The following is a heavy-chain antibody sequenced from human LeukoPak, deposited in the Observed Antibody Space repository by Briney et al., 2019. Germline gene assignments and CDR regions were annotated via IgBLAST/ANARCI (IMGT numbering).Heavy chain of an antibody. J-gene: IGHJ4*02. D-gene: IGHD3-3*01. Sequence: GGSLRLSCAASGFTFSTYSMIWVRQAPGKGLEWVSSISRSSSSISYADSVRGQFTISRDNANNLLYLQMNSLRAEDTAVYYCARDNYDDSTFDYWGQGTLVTVSS. CDR2: ISRSSSSI. V-gene: IGHV3-21*06. CDR1: GFTFSTYS. CDR3: ARDNYDDSTFDY.